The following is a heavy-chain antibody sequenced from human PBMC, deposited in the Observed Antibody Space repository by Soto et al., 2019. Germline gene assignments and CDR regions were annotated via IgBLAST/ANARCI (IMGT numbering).Heavy chain of an antibody. J-gene: IGHJ5*02. CDR2: IDPRDSYT. Sequence: GESLKISCTGFGYTFTTFWISWVRQMPGRGLEWMGRIDPRDSYTNYSPSFQGHVTISGDKSISTVYLQWASLKASDTAMYYCARLYCSSSTCDSWFDPWGQGTLVTVSS. CDR1: GYTFTTFW. CDR3: ARLYCSSSTCDSWFDP. D-gene: IGHD2-2*01. V-gene: IGHV5-10-1*01.